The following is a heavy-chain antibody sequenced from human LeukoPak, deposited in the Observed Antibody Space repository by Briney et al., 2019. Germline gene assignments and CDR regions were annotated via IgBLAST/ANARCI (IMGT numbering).Heavy chain of an antibody. CDR3: ARASPRNDYGDYDAFDI. CDR2: IYNGGRT. J-gene: IGHJ3*02. D-gene: IGHD4-17*01. CDR1: GFTVSSNY. V-gene: IGHV3-66*01. Sequence: GGSLRLSCAASGFTVSSNYMNWVRQAPGKGLEWVSIIYNGGRTYHADSVKGRFTISRDNSKNTLYLQMNSLRAEDTAVYYCARASPRNDYGDYDAFDIWGQGTMVTVSS.